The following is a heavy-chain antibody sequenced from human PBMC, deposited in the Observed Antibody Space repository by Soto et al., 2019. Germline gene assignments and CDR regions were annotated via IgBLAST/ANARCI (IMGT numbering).Heavy chain of an antibody. V-gene: IGHV3-23*01. CDR2: ISYGGGTT. D-gene: IGHD3-22*01. J-gene: IGHJ4*02. CDR1: EFTISNYA. Sequence: GGSLRLSCASSEFTISNYAMSWVRQPPGKGLEWVSAISYGGGTTYYADSVKGRFTISRDNSKNTLYLQMNSLRAEDTAVYYCAKNPGYYYDSTGYHFDYWGQGTLVTVSS. CDR3: AKNPGYYYDSTGYHFDY.